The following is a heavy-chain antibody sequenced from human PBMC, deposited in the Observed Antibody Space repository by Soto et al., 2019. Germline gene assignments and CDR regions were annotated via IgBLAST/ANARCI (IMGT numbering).Heavy chain of an antibody. Sequence: GGSLRLSCTASGFTCGDYAMSWFRQAPGKGLEWVGFIRSKAYGGTTEYAASVKGRFTISRDDSKSIAYLQMNSLKTEDTAVYYCTRDLTTVGYYYMDVWGKGTTVTVSS. J-gene: IGHJ6*03. CDR3: TRDLTTVGYYYMDV. CDR2: IRSKAYGGTT. V-gene: IGHV3-49*03. D-gene: IGHD4-17*01. CDR1: GFTCGDYA.